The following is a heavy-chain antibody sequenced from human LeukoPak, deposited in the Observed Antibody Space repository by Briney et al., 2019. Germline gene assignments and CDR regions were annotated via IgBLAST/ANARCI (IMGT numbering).Heavy chain of an antibody. CDR2: ISYDGSNK. CDR1: GFTFTSYS. Sequence: GGSLRLSCAASGFTFTSYSMHWVRQAPGKGLEWVAVISYDGSNKYYADSVKGRFTISRDNSKNTMFLQMNSLRAEDTAVYYCARDPYYDSSGYCDYWGQGTLVTVSS. D-gene: IGHD3-22*01. J-gene: IGHJ4*02. CDR3: ARDPYYDSSGYCDY. V-gene: IGHV3-30-3*01.